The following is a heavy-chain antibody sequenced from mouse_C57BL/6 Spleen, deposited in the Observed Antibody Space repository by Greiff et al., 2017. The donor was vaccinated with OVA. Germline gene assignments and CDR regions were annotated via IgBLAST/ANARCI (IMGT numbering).Heavy chain of an antibody. CDR3: TTWDYYVNWYFDV. J-gene: IGHJ1*03. CDR1: GFNIKDYD. CDR2: IDPESGDT. V-gene: IGHV14-4*01. D-gene: IGHD1-1*01. Sequence: EVQLMESGAGLVRPGASVKLSCTASGFNIKDYDMHWVKQRPEQGLEWIGWIDPESGDTEYASKVQGKSTITSDTSSNTAYLQLSRLTSEDTAVYYCTTWDYYVNWYFDVWGTGTTVTVSS.